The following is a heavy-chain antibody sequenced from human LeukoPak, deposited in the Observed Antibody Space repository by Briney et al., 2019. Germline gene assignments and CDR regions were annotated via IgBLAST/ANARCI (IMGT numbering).Heavy chain of an antibody. CDR3: AISYSSSWGFGY. V-gene: IGHV3-7*01. J-gene: IGHJ4*02. CDR1: GFTFRSNW. Sequence: PGGSLRLSCAASGFTFRSNWMNWVRQAPGKGLEWVANIKQDGSEKYYVDSVKGRFTISRDNAKNSVYLQMNSLRAEDTAVYYCAISYSSSWGFGYWGQGTLVTVSS. D-gene: IGHD6-6*01. CDR2: IKQDGSEK.